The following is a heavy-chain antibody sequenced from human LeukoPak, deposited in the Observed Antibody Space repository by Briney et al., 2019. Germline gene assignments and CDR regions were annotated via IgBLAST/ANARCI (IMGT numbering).Heavy chain of an antibody. D-gene: IGHD1-26*01. J-gene: IGHJ3*02. CDR1: GFTFSSSW. CDR3: ARAGGTSYGIAFDI. V-gene: IGHV3-7*01. CDR2: IKQDGSEK. Sequence: GGSLRLSCAASGFTFSSSWMSWVRQDPGKGLEWVANIKQDGSEKYYVASVKGRFTISRDNAKNSLYLQMNSLRAEDTAVYYCARAGGTSYGIAFDIWGQGTMVTVSS.